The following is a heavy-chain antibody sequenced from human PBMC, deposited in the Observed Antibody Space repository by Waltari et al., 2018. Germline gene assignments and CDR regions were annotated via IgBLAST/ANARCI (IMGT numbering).Heavy chain of an antibody. CDR3: ADWNHVDY. Sequence: EVQLVESGGGLVQPGGSLRLSCVASGFSFSRYGMSWVRQASGKGLEGVATMSERSISTNYADSVKGRFTIARDNTENTWFLQMNRLGAEDTAGDFCADWNHVDYWGQGTLVTVSS. CDR2: MSERSIST. CDR1: GFSFSRYG. V-gene: IGHV3-23*04. D-gene: IGHD1-1*01. J-gene: IGHJ4*02.